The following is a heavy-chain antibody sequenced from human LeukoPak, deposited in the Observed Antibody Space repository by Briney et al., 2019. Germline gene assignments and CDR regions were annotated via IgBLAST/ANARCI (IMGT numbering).Heavy chain of an antibody. CDR3: ARDGNGMAGLYYYYYMDV. D-gene: IGHD6-19*01. Sequence: PGRSLRLSCTASGFTFSSYAMHWVRQAPGKGLQWVAVISYDGSNKYYADSVKGRFTISRDNSKNTLYLQMNSLRAEDTAVYYCARDGNGMAGLYYYYYMDVWGKGTTVTVSS. V-gene: IGHV3-30-3*01. CDR1: GFTFSSYA. CDR2: ISYDGSNK. J-gene: IGHJ6*03.